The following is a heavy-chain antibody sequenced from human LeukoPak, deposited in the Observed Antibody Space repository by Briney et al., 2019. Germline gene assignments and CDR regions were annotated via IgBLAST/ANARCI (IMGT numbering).Heavy chain of an antibody. CDR1: GYSSTSYW. J-gene: IGHJ6*03. CDR2: LYFGDSDT. CDR3: ARHGSLSSSDPYYYDYYMDV. V-gene: IGHV5-51*01. Sequence: GESLKISCKGSGYSSTSYWIGWVRPMPGKGREWMGILYFGDSDTRYSTSFQGQVTIPADKSITTAYLQWRSLKAADTARYYCARHGSLSSSDPYYYDYYMDVWGKGNTVTASS. D-gene: IGHD6-6*01.